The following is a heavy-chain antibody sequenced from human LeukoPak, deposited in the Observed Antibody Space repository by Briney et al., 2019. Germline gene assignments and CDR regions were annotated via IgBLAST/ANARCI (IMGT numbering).Heavy chain of an antibody. V-gene: IGHV1-18*01. CDR1: GYTFTSYG. Sequence: GASVKVSCKASGYTFTSYGISWVRQAPGQGLEWMGWISAYNGNTNYAQKLQGRVTMTTDTSTSTAYMELRSLRSDDTAVYYCARDPSLVVITGVGSDYWGQGTLVTVSS. CDR3: ARDPSLVVITGVGSDY. CDR2: ISAYNGNT. J-gene: IGHJ4*02. D-gene: IGHD3-22*01.